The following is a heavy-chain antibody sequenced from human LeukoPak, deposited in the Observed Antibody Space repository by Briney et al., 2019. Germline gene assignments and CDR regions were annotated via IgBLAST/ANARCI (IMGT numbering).Heavy chain of an antibody. CDR3: ARDPNYYGSGSYSQHFDY. D-gene: IGHD3-10*01. V-gene: IGHV3-30*04. Sequence: GGSLRLSCAASGFTFSSYAMHWVRQAPGKGLEWVAVISYDGSNKYYADSVKGRFTISRDNPKNTLYLQMNSLRAEDTAVYYCARDPNYYGSGSYSQHFDYWGQGTLVTVSS. CDR1: GFTFSSYA. J-gene: IGHJ4*02. CDR2: ISYDGSNK.